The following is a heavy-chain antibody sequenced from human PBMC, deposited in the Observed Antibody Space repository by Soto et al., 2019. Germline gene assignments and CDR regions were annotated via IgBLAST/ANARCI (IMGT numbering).Heavy chain of an antibody. CDR3: ARMKGYSHGSSDYYGMDV. CDR1: GFSLITSGMC. V-gene: IGHV2-70*01. D-gene: IGHD5-18*01. J-gene: IGHJ6*02. CDR2: IDWDDDK. Sequence: SGPTLVNPTQTLTLTYSVSGFSLITSGMCVSWIRQPPGKALEWLALIDWDDDKYYRTSLKTRLTISKDTSKNQVVFTMTNMDPVDTSTYYGARMKGYSHGSSDYYGMDVWGQGT.